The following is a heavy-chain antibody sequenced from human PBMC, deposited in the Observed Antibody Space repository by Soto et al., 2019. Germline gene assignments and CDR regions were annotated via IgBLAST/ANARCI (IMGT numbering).Heavy chain of an antibody. V-gene: IGHV4-59*01. CDR1: GGSISSYY. D-gene: IGHD3-10*01. Sequence: WETLSLTCTVSGGSISSYYWSWIRQPPGKGLEWIGYIYYSGSTNYNPSLKSRVNISVDTSKNQFSLKLSSVTAADTAVYYCARALWFGEFYYYYYLDVWGKGTTVTVSS. J-gene: IGHJ6*03. CDR3: ARALWFGEFYYYYYLDV. CDR2: IYYSGST.